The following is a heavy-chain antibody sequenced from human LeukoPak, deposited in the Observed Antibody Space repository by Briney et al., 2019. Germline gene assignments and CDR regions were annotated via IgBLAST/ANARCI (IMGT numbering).Heavy chain of an antibody. J-gene: IGHJ4*02. D-gene: IGHD6-19*01. CDR3: AMIAVAGSTFDY. V-gene: IGHV4-59*01. CDR1: GVSISSYY. CDR2: IYYSGST. Sequence: ASETLSLTGTVSGVSISSYYWSWIRQPPGKGLEWIGYIYYSGSTNYNPSLKSRVTISVDTSKNQFSLKLSSVTAADTAVYYCAMIAVAGSTFDYWGQGTLVTVSS.